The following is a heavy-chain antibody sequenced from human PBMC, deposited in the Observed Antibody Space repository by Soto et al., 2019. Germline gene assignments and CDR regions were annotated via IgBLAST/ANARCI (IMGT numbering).Heavy chain of an antibody. Sequence: ASVKLSCKASGYTFNTFYIHWVRQAPGQGLEWMGIINPSGGSTTYAQKFQGRVTMTRDTSTSTVYMELSSLRSEDTAVYYCARDKEDIVLVPAAMEYWFDPWGQGTLVT. CDR2: INPSGGST. D-gene: IGHD2-2*01. V-gene: IGHV1-46*02. J-gene: IGHJ5*02. CDR1: GYTFNTFY. CDR3: ARDKEDIVLVPAAMEYWFDP.